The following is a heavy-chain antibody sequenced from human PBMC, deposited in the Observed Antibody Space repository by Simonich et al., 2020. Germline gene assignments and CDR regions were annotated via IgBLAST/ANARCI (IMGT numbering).Heavy chain of an antibody. CDR2: NNPNSGGT. CDR1: GYTFTGYY. V-gene: IGHV1-2*02. D-gene: IGHD6-6*01. CDR3: ARARLYSSSHAFDI. J-gene: IGHJ3*02. Sequence: QVQLVQSGAEVKKPGASVKVSCKASGYTFTGYYIHWVRQAPGQGLERMGWNNPNSGGTNHAQKFQGRVTMTRDTSISTAYMELSRLRSDDTAVYYCARARLYSSSHAFDIWGQGTMVTVSS.